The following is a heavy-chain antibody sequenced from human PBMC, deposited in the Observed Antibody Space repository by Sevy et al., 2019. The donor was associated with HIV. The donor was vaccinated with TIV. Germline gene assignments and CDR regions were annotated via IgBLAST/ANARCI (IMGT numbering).Heavy chain of an antibody. D-gene: IGHD2-2*02. Sequence: GGSLRLSCAASGFTFDDYAMHWVRQAPGKGLEWVSGISWNSGSIGYADSVKGRFTISRDNASNCLYLQMDSLRAEDTALYYCAKDMGGVGDCSSTSCYISDAFDIWGQGTMVTVSS. CDR1: GFTFDDYA. V-gene: IGHV3-9*01. J-gene: IGHJ3*02. CDR3: AKDMGGVGDCSSTSCYISDAFDI. CDR2: ISWNSGSI.